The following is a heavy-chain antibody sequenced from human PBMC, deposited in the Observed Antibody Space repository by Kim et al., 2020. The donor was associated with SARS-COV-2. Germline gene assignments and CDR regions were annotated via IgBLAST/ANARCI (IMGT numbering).Heavy chain of an antibody. CDR3: ARGWVGVVPSPILGLGPHYDYYAMDV. D-gene: IGHD3-3*01. V-gene: IGHV4-34*01. Sequence: SETLSLTCGVYVGSISGYHWSWIRQPPGKGLEWIGEIDHTGATSYNPSLKSRAAISVDRSKNQISLQLNSVTAADTAVYFCARGWVGVVPSPILGLGPHYDYYAMDVWGQGTTVTVSS. J-gene: IGHJ6*02. CDR1: VGSISGYH. CDR2: IDHTGAT.